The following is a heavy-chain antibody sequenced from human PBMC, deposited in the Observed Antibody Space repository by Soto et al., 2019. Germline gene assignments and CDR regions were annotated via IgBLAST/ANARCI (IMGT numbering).Heavy chain of an antibody. V-gene: IGHV4-30-4*01. CDR3: ARSPSPDTSWYFDL. CDR2: ISYSGNS. CDR1: GASISSGDFY. Sequence: QVQLQESGPGLVKPSQTLSLTCTVSGASISSGDFYWSWVRRPPGKGLEWIGYISYSGNSYYNPSLKSRLTISRDTSKSQFSLRLRSVTAADTAVYYCARSPSPDTSWYFDLWGRGTLVTVSS. J-gene: IGHJ2*01. D-gene: IGHD2-2*02.